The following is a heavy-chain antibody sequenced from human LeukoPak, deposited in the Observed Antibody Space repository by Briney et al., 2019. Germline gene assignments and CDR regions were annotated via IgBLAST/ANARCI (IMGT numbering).Heavy chain of an antibody. CDR2: ISNSYNT. J-gene: IGHJ2*01. CDR3: AKRAGQQLTYWYIDL. CDR1: GFTFNNYA. D-gene: IGHD6-13*01. Sequence: GGSLRLSCAASGFTFNNYAMSWVRQAPGKGLECVSTISNSYNTYYADSVKGRFTISRDNSKNMSYLQMDSLRADDTAIYYCAKRAGQQLTYWYIDLWGRGTLVSVSS. V-gene: IGHV3-23*01.